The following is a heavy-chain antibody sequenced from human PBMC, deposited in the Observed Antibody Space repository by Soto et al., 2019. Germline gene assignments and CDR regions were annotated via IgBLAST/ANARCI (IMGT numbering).Heavy chain of an antibody. V-gene: IGHV3-7*01. CDR2: IKHDGSER. CDR3: ARELSWSGRDY. CDR1: GFRYNTNW. J-gene: IGHJ4*02. Sequence: EVQLVEYVGGLVQPGRSLRLSCAGSGFRYNTNWMSWVRQAPGKGLEWVANIKHDGSERNHVDSVRGRFTISIDNAKSSLYLQMNSLRVEDTAVYYCARELSWSGRDYWGQGTLVIVSP. D-gene: IGHD3-10*01.